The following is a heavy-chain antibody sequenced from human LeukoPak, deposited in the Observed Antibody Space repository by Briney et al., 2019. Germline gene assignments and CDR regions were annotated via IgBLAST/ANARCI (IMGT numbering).Heavy chain of an antibody. V-gene: IGHV3-48*01. CDR3: AELGITMIGGV. D-gene: IGHD3-10*02. CDR2: ITGGSSTIT. CDR1: GFTFSSYS. J-gene: IGHJ6*04. Sequence: GGSLRLSCAASGFTFSSYSMNWVRQAPGKGLEWLSYITGGSSTITYYADSVKGRFTTSRDNAKNSLDLQMTSLRAEDTAVYYCAELGITMIGGVWGKGTTVTISS.